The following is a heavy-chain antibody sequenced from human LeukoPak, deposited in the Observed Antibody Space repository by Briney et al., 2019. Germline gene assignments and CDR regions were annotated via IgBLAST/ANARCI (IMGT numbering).Heavy chain of an antibody. V-gene: IGHV2-70*01. J-gene: IGHJ4*02. D-gene: IGHD3-22*01. CDR2: IDWDSDK. Sequence: SSPALVTPTQTLTLTSAVSGFSLSTSRMCVSWIRQPLGKALEGLAIIDWDSDKSSSPSLKTRLTISKDSSKNQVVLPLTNIDPVDTATYTSARKCSNYYNSSGYAMFDYWGQGTLVTVSS. CDR1: GFSLSTSRMC. CDR3: ARKCSNYYNSSGYAMFDY.